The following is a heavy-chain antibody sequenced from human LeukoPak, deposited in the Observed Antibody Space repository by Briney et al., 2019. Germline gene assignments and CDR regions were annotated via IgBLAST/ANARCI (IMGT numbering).Heavy chain of an antibody. CDR3: ASSGIGYCSGGSCPNYFDY. CDR1: GFTFNSYA. V-gene: IGHV3-23*01. J-gene: IGHJ4*02. D-gene: IGHD2-15*01. CDR2: ISGSGGGT. Sequence: PGGSLRLSCAASGFTFNSYAMSWVRQAPEKGLEWVATISGSGGGTYYADSVKGRFTISRDDSKNTLYLQMNSLRAEDTAVYYCASSGIGYCSGGSCPNYFDYWGQGTLVTVSS.